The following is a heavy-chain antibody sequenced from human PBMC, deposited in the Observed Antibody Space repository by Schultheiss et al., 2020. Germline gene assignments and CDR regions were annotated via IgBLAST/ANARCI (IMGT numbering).Heavy chain of an antibody. CDR2: IYTSGST. CDR1: GGSISSSSYY. V-gene: IGHV4-39*07. D-gene: IGHD5/OR15-5a*01. CDR3: ARVAGPELCLAPFDP. Sequence: SETLSLTCTVSGGSISSSSYYWGWIRQPPGKGLEWIGSIYTSGSTNYNPSLKSRVTISVDTSKNQFSLKLSSVTAADTAVYYCARVAGPELCLAPFDPWGQGTMVTVSS. J-gene: IGHJ5*02.